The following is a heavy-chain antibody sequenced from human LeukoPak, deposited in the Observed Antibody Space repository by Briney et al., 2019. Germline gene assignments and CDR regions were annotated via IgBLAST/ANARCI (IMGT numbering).Heavy chain of an antibody. V-gene: IGHV4-4*07. Sequence: SETLSLTCTVSSGSISSYYWSWIRQPAGKGLEWIGRIYTSGSTDYNSSLKSRVAMSLGTSKNQFSLKLRSVTAADTAVYYCARDWNAGSGWFLWFDPWGQGTLVTVSS. D-gene: IGHD6-19*01. CDR1: SGSISSYY. J-gene: IGHJ5*02. CDR2: IYTSGST. CDR3: ARDWNAGSGWFLWFDP.